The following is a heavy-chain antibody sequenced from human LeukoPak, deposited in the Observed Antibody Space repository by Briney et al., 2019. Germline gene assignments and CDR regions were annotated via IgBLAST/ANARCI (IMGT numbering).Heavy chain of an antibody. Sequence: GGSLRLSCAASGFTFSNYWMTWVRQAPGKGLEWVAHINQDGSEEHYMDSAKARFTISRDNAKNSLSLQMNSLRAEDTAVYYCVRGGGVSGYDLLDYWGQGTLVTVSS. CDR2: INQDGSEE. CDR3: VRGGGVSGYDLLDY. D-gene: IGHD5-12*01. CDR1: GFTFSNYW. J-gene: IGHJ4*02. V-gene: IGHV3-7*01.